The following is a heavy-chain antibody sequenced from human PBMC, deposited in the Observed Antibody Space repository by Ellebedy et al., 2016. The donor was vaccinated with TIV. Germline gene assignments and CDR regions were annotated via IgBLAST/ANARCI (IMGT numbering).Heavy chain of an antibody. CDR1: GFTFSSSW. J-gene: IGHJ4*02. Sequence: GESLKISXAVSGFTFSSSWMSWVRQTPGKGLEWVANIKHDGSEKYYVDSVKGRFTISRDNANNSLYLQMNSLRVDDTAVYYCARQERWGQGTLVTVSS. CDR3: ARQER. V-gene: IGHV3-7*03. CDR2: IKHDGSEK. D-gene: IGHD1-1*01.